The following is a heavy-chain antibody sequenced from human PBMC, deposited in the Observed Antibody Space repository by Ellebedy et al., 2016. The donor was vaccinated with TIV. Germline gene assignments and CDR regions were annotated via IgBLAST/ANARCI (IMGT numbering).Heavy chain of an antibody. CDR1: GYTFSNYG. V-gene: IGHV3-33*01. Sequence: GESLKISXAASGYTFSNYGMHWVRQTPGKGLEWVAVIWYDGSNKYYGDSMKGRFTISRDNSKNTLYLQMNSLRAEDTAVYYCVRAADDLWTGNYYYYYDMDVWGQGTMVTVSS. CDR3: VRAADDLWTGNYYYYYDMDV. D-gene: IGHD3/OR15-3a*01. J-gene: IGHJ6*02. CDR2: IWYDGSNK.